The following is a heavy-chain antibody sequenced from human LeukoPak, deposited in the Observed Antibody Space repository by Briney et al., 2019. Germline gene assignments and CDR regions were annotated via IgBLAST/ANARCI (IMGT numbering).Heavy chain of an antibody. CDR1: GXTVSSTY. CDR3: AKYQRQWLPKGGFDY. CDR2: IYSGGST. D-gene: IGHD6-19*01. Sequence: PGGSLRLSCAASGXTVSSTYMSWVRQAPGKGLEWVSVIYSGGSTYLADSVKGRFTISRDNSKNTLYLQMDNLRAEDTAVYYCAKYQRQWLPKGGFDYWGQGTLVTVSS. V-gene: IGHV3-53*05. J-gene: IGHJ4*02.